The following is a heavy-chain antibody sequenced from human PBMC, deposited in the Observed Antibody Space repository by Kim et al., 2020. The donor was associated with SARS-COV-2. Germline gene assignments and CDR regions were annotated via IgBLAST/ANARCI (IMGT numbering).Heavy chain of an antibody. Sequence: GGSLRLSCAASGFSVRSYWMHWVRQAPGKGLMWVSRIKSDGSSTSYADSVKGRFTISRDNAKNTLYLQMNSLRAEDTAVYFCEVKEHFNEMDVWGQGTT. J-gene: IGHJ6*02. CDR3: EVKEHFNEMDV. CDR1: GFSVRSYW. CDR2: IKSDGSST. V-gene: IGHV3-74*01. D-gene: IGHD1-1*01.